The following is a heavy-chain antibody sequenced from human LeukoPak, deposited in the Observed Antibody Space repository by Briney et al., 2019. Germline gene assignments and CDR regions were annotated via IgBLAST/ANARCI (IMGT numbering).Heavy chain of an antibody. Sequence: GGSLRLSCAASGFTFSSYAMHWVRQAPGKGLEYVSAISSNGGSTYYASSVKGRFTISRDNSKNTLYLQMGSLRAEDMAVYYCARTIAFRAFDIWGQGTMVTVSS. CDR3: ARTIAFRAFDI. J-gene: IGHJ3*02. CDR1: GFTFSSYA. CDR2: ISSNGGST. D-gene: IGHD2-15*01. V-gene: IGHV3-64*01.